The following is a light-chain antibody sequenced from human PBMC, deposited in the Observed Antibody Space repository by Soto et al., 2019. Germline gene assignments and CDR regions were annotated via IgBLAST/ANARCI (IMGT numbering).Light chain of an antibody. CDR3: QQYNNWLIT. Sequence: EIVMTQSPATLSVSPGERATLSCRASQSVSGNLAWYQQKPGQAPSLLIYGESTRATGLPARFSGSGSGTEFTLTISSLQSEDFAVYYCQQYNNWLITFGQGTRLEIK. CDR1: QSVSGN. J-gene: IGKJ5*01. V-gene: IGKV3-15*01. CDR2: GES.